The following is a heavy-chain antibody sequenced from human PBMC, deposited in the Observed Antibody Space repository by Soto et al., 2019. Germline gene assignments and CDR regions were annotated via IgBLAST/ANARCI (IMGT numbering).Heavy chain of an antibody. CDR3: ARESRSHWYLDY. J-gene: IGHJ4*02. CDR2: INHSGST. Sequence: QVQLQQWGAGLLKPSETLSLTCAVYGGSFSGYYWSWIRQPPGKGLEWIGEINHSGSTNYNPSLKSRVTISVDTSKNQFSLKLSSVTAADTAVYYCARESRSHWYLDYWGQGTLVTVSS. V-gene: IGHV4-34*01. CDR1: GGSFSGYY. D-gene: IGHD6-19*01.